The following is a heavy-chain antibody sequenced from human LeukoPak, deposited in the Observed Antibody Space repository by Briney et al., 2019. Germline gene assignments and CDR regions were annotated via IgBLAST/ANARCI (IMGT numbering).Heavy chain of an antibody. D-gene: IGHD6-19*01. CDR3: ASSSGWFLDAFDI. J-gene: IGHJ3*02. V-gene: IGHV3-21*01. CDR1: GFTFSSYS. CDR2: ISSSSSYI. Sequence: PGGSLRLSCAASGFTFSSYSMNWVRQAPGKGLEWVSSISSSSSYIYYADSVKGRFTISRDNAKNSLYLQMNSLRAEDTAVYYCASSSGWFLDAFDIWGQGTMVTVSS.